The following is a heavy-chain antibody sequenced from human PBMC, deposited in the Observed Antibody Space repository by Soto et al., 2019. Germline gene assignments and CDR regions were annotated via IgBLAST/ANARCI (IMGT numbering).Heavy chain of an antibody. D-gene: IGHD3-22*01. Sequence: SETLSLTCAVFGGSISSGGYSWSWIRQPPGKGLEWIGYIYHSGSTYYNPSLKSRVTISVDRSKNQFSLKLSSVTAADTAVYYCARISSGYDYWVQGTLVTVSS. J-gene: IGHJ4*02. V-gene: IGHV4-30-2*01. CDR2: IYHSGST. CDR3: ARISSGYDY. CDR1: GGSISSGGYS.